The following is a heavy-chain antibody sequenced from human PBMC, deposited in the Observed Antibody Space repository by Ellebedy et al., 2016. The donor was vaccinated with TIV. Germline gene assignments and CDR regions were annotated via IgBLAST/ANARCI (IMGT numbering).Heavy chain of an antibody. CDR3: ARGPNSDS. CDR1: GFTVSANF. CDR2: IYTSGEP. J-gene: IGHJ5*01. Sequence: GESLKIPCAASGFTVSANFMNLVRQPPGKGMEWVSIIYTSGEPYYADSVKGRFTLSRDNSKNTLYLQMNTLRTDDTSVYYCARGPNSDSWGQGTLVTVSS. V-gene: IGHV3-66*01.